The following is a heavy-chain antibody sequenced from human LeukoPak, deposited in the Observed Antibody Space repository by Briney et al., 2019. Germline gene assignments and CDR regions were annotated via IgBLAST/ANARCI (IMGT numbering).Heavy chain of an antibody. CDR3: ARCSESSGGSCYGVY. CDR1: GHTFTSYD. Sequence: GASVKVSCKASGHTFTSYDINWVRQATGQGLEWMGWMNPNSGNTGYAQKFQGRVTMTRNTSISTAYMELSSLRSEDTAVYYCARCSESSGGSCYGVYWGQGTLVTVSS. CDR2: MNPNSGNT. J-gene: IGHJ4*02. V-gene: IGHV1-8*01. D-gene: IGHD2-15*01.